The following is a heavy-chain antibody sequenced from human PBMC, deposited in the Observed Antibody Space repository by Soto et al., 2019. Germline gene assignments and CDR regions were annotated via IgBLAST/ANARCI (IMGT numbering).Heavy chain of an antibody. Sequence: QLQLQESGSGLVKPSQTLSLTCAVSDGSISSGGYSWSWIRQPPGKGLEWIGYIYHSGSTYYNPALKSRVTXSXDXTKNQFSLQLSSVTAADTAVYYCARVGVVAATGIDYWGQGTLVTVSS. CDR2: IYHSGST. V-gene: IGHV4-30-2*01. J-gene: IGHJ4*02. CDR1: DGSISSGGYS. CDR3: ARVGVVAATGIDY. D-gene: IGHD2-15*01.